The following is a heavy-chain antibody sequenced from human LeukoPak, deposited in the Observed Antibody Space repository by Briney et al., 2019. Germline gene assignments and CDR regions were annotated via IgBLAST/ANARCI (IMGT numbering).Heavy chain of an antibody. CDR3: AGGGVATMDPQYFDY. V-gene: IGHV6-1*01. CDR1: GDSVSSNSAA. J-gene: IGHJ4*02. D-gene: IGHD5-12*01. CDR2: TYYRSKWYN. Sequence: SQTLSLTCAISGDSVSSNSAAWNWIRQSPSRGLEWLGRTYYRSKWYNDYAVSVKSRITINPDTSKNQFSLQLNSVTPEDTAVYYCAGGGVATMDPQYFDYWGQGTLVTVSS.